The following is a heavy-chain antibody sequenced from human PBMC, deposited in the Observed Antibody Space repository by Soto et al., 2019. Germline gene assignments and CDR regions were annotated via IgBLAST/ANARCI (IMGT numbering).Heavy chain of an antibody. D-gene: IGHD2-8*01. CDR3: TTPVWYCTNGVCYYFDY. CDR2: IKSKTDGGTT. Sequence: PGGSLRLSCAASGFTFSNAWMSWVRQAPGKGLEWVGRIKSKTDGGTTDYAAPVKGRFTISRDDSKNTLYLQMNSLKTEDTAVYYCTTPVWYCTNGVCYYFDYWGQGTLVTVSS. CDR1: GFTFSNAW. V-gene: IGHV3-15*01. J-gene: IGHJ4*02.